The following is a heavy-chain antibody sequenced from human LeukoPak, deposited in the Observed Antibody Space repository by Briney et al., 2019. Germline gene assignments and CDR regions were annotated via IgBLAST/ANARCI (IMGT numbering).Heavy chain of an antibody. J-gene: IGHJ4*02. D-gene: IGHD1-26*01. CDR3: ARNLYSGSYRHLDY. CDR1: GYSFTSYW. CDR2: IYPGDSDP. V-gene: IGHV5-51*01. Sequence: GESLKISCKGSGYSFTSYWIGWVRQMPGKGLEWMGIIYPGDSDPRYSPSFQGQVTISADKSIRTAYLQWSSLKASDTAMCYCARNLYSGSYRHLDYWGQGTLVTVSS.